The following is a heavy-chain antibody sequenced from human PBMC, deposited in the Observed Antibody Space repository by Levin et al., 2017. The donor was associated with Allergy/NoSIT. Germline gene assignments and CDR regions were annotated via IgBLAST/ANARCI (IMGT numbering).Heavy chain of an antibody. D-gene: IGHD1/OR15-1a*01. CDR1: GYSFTTYW. CDR3: AAPPQYTNKRDGVFDV. J-gene: IGHJ3*01. V-gene: IGHV5-51*01. Sequence: NHGESLKISCKGSGYSFTTYWIGWVRQMPGKGLEWMGIIYPGDSDTKYSPSFQGQVTISADKSISTAFLQWNTLKASDTAMYYCAAPPQYTNKRDGVFDVWGQGTMVTVS. CDR2: IYPGDSDT.